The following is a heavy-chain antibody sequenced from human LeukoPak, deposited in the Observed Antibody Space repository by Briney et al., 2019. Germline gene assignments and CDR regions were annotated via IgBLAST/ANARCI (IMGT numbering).Heavy chain of an antibody. J-gene: IGHJ4*02. D-gene: IGHD5-12*01. V-gene: IGHV1-18*01. Sequence: ASVKVSCKASGYTFTSYGISWVRQAPGQGLEWMGWISAYNGNTNYAQKPQGRVTMTTDTSTSTAYMELRSLRSDDTAVYYCASQRGYSGYDYLDYWGQGTLVTVSS. CDR3: ASQRGYSGYDYLDY. CDR1: GYTFTSYG. CDR2: ISAYNGNT.